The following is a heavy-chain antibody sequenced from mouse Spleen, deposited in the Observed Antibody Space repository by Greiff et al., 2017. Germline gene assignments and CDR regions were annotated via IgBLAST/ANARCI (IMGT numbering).Heavy chain of an antibody. V-gene: IGHV1-54*01. CDR3: ARGLGRGDAMDY. CDR2: VNPGSGGT. CDR1: GYAFTNYL. J-gene: IGHJ4*01. Sequence: VQGVESGAELVRPGTSVKVSCKASGYAFTNYLIEWVKQRPGQGLEWIGVVNPGSGGTNYNEKFKGKATLTADKSSSTAYMQLSSLTSEDSAVYFCARGLGRGDAMDYWGQGTSVTVSS. D-gene: IGHD4-1*01.